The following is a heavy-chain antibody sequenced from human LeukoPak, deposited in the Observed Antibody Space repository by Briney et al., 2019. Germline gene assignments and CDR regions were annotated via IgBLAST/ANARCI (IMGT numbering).Heavy chain of an antibody. Sequence: GGSLRLSCAASGFTFSSYWMSWVRQAPGKGLEWVANIKQDGGEKYYVDSVKGRFTISRDNAKNSVYLQMNSLRAQDTAVYHCSRDQILGYCSGGSCPPDAFDIWGQGTMVTVSS. D-gene: IGHD2-15*01. CDR3: SRDQILGYCSGGSCPPDAFDI. CDR2: IKQDGGEK. J-gene: IGHJ3*02. V-gene: IGHV3-7*01. CDR1: GFTFSSYW.